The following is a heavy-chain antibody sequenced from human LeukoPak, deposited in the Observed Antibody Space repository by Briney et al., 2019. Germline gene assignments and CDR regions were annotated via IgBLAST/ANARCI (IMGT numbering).Heavy chain of an antibody. D-gene: IGHD2-21*01. Sequence: ASVKVSCKASGYTITGYYMHWVRQAPGQGLEWMGRINPNSGGTNSAQMFQGRITMTRDTSISTAYMELSRLRSDDTAVYFCARDRGGDTVSYFDSWGQGTLVTVSS. CDR3: ARDRGGDTVSYFDS. CDR2: INPNSGGT. CDR1: GYTITGYY. V-gene: IGHV1-2*06. J-gene: IGHJ4*02.